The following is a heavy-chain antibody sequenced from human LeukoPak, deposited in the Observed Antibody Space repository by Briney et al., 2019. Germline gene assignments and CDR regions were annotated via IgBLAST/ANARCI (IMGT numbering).Heavy chain of an antibody. V-gene: IGHV3-21*04. CDR3: AKESQRLLLWFGDYDY. CDR2: ISSSSSYI. D-gene: IGHD3-10*01. J-gene: IGHJ4*02. Sequence: PGGSLRLSCAASGFTFSSYSMTWVRQAPGKGLEWVSSISSSSSYIYYADSVKGRFTISRDNSKNTLYLQMNSLRAEDTAVYYCAKESQRLLLWFGDYDYWGQGTLVTVSS. CDR1: GFTFSSYS.